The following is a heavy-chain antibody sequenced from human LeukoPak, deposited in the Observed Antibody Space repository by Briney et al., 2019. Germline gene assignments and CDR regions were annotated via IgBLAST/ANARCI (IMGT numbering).Heavy chain of an antibody. V-gene: IGHV3-64*01. CDR1: GFAFSSYA. CDR3: ARGILA. CDR2: ISSNGGST. Sequence: GGSLRLSCAASGFAFSSYALHWVRQAPGKGLEYVSAISSNGGSTYYANSVKGRFTISRDNAKNSLYLQMNSLRAEGTAVYYCARGILAWGQGTLVTVSS. J-gene: IGHJ5*02.